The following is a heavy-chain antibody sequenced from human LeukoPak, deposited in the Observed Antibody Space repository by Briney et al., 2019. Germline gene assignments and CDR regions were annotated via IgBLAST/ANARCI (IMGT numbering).Heavy chain of an antibody. CDR1: GGSISSYY. CDR2: IYYSART. J-gene: IGHJ6*02. CDR3: ARNVVNYDILTGYPYYYGMDV. V-gene: IGHV4-59*08. D-gene: IGHD3-9*01. Sequence: SETLSLTCTVSGGSISSYYWSWIRQPPGKGLEWIGYIYYSARTNYNPSLKSRVTISVDTSKNQFSLKLSSVTAADTAVYYCARNVVNYDILTGYPYYYGMDVWGQGTTVTVSS.